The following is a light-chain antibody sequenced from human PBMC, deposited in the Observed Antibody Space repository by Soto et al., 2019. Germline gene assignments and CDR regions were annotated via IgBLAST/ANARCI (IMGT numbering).Light chain of an antibody. V-gene: IGLV2-8*01. CDR2: EVS. CDR3: SSSAVTNIFV. Sequence: QSALTQPPSASGSPGQSVTISCTGTSSDVGGYNYVSWYQQHPGKAPKVIIYEVSKRPSGVPDRFSGSKSGSTASLTVSGLQAEDEADYYCSSSAVTNIFVFGTGTRSPS. CDR1: SSDVGGYNY. J-gene: IGLJ1*01.